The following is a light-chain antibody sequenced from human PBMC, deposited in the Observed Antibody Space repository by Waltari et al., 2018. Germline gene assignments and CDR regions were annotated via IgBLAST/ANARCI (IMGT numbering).Light chain of an antibody. V-gene: IGLV3-21*04. CDR3: QVWDSGSAHQV. CDR2: YDT. J-gene: IGLJ3*02. Sequence: SYVLTQPPSVSVAPGETARITCWGHNIGIKSVRWFQQKPGQAPVLVIYYDTDRPSGVPERFSGSNSGNTATLTISRVEAGDEADYYCQVWDSGSAHQVFGGGTKVTVL. CDR1: NIGIKS.